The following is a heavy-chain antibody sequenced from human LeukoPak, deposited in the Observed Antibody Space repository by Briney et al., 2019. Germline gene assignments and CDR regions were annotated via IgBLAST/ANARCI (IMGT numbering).Heavy chain of an antibody. CDR3: ARLHVHDNTGREYFGS. Sequence: SETLSLTCNVSGVSIDKYYWTWIRQPAGKELEWIGRFFIGGHADYNPSLKSRVTMSVDTSKNQFSLKLTSVTVADTAVYYCARLHVHDNTGREYFGSWGQGTLVTISS. D-gene: IGHD3-22*01. V-gene: IGHV4-4*07. CDR2: FFIGGHA. J-gene: IGHJ4*02. CDR1: GVSIDKYY.